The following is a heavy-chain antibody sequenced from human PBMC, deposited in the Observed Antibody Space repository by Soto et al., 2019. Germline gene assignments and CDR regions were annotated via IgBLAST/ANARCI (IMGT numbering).Heavy chain of an antibody. CDR2: IWYDGSNK. CDR3: ARALEYCSGGSCYPGYYYYYYMDV. CDR1: GFTFSSYG. V-gene: IGHV3-33*01. Sequence: QVQLVESGGGVVQPGRSLRLSCAASGFTFSSYGMHWVRQAPGKGLEWVAVIWYDGSNKCYADSVKGRFTISRDNSKNTLYLQMNSLRAEDMAVYYCARALEYCSGGSCYPGYYYYYYMDVWGKGTTVTVSS. D-gene: IGHD2-15*01. J-gene: IGHJ6*03.